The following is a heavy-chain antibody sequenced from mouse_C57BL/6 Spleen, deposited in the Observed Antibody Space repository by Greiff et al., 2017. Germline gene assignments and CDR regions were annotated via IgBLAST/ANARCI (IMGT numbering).Heavy chain of an antibody. J-gene: IGHJ3*01. V-gene: IGHV5-9-1*02. CDR2: ISSGGDYI. CDR1: GFTFTSYA. CDR3: TNYGYDSWFAY. Sequence: EVQVLQSGEGLVKPGGSLKLSCAASGFTFTSYAMSWVRQTPEKRLEWVAYISSGGDYIYYADTVKGRYTLSIDTSRNTLYLQMSSLTSEDTAMYYCTNYGYDSWFAYWGQGTLVTVSA. D-gene: IGHD2-2*01.